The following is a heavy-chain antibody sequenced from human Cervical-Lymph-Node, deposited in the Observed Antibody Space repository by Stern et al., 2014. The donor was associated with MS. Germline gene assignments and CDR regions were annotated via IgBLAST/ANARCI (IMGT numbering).Heavy chain of an antibody. V-gene: IGHV3-30*18. CDR3: AKDRGRTIFGVIIEYYFDY. J-gene: IGHJ4*02. D-gene: IGHD3-3*01. CDR2: ISFVGRDK. CDR1: GFSFSASG. Sequence: QVQLVESGGGVVQPGRSLSLSCVASGFSFSASGMHWVRQAPGKGLEGVAAISFVGRDKFYADSVKGRFTISRDTSKSTLYLQMNSLRTEDTAVFYCAKDRGRTIFGVIIEYYFDYWGQGTLVTVSS.